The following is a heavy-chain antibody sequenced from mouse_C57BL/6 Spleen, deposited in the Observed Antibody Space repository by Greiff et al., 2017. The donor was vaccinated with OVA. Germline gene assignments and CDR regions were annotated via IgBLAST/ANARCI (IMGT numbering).Heavy chain of an antibody. J-gene: IGHJ1*03. D-gene: IGHD4-1*01. CDR2: IRSKSNNYAT. Sequence: EVQLVESGGGLVQPKGSLKLSCAASGFSFNTYAMNWVRQAPGKGLEWVARIRSKSNNYATYYADSVKDRFTISRDDSESMLYLQMNNLKTEDTAMYYCVRPNWDVWYFDVWGTGTTVTVSS. CDR1: GFSFNTYA. CDR3: VRPNWDVWYFDV. V-gene: IGHV10-1*01.